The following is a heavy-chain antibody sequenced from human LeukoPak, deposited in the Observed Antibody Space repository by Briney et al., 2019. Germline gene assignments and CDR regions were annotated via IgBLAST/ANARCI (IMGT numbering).Heavy chain of an antibody. J-gene: IGHJ4*02. V-gene: IGHV3-15*01. Sequence: PGGSLRLSCAASGFTFSNAWMSWVRQAPGKGLEWVGRIKSKTDGGTTDYAAPVKGRFTISRDDSKNTLYLQMNSLKTEDTAVYYRTTDGTAYYDSSGYYYPDYWGQGTLVTVSS. CDR1: GFTFSNAW. D-gene: IGHD3-22*01. CDR3: TTDGTAYYDSSGYYYPDY. CDR2: IKSKTDGGTT.